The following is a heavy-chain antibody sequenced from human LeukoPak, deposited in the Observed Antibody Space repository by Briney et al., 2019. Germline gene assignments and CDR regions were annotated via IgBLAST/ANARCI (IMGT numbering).Heavy chain of an antibody. CDR3: ARDELPSGYCSGGSCHSGDFDY. Sequence: GGSLRLSCAASGFTFSSYSMNWVRQAPGKGLEWVAVISYDGSNKYYADSVKGRFTISRDNSKNTLYLQMNSLRAEDTAVYYCARDELPSGYCSGGSCHSGDFDYWGQGTLVTVSS. CDR2: ISYDGSNK. J-gene: IGHJ4*02. CDR1: GFTFSSYS. D-gene: IGHD2-15*01. V-gene: IGHV3-30*03.